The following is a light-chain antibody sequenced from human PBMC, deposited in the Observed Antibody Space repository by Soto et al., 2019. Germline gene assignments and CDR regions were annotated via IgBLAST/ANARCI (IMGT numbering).Light chain of an antibody. CDR2: DAS. V-gene: IGKV3-11*01. J-gene: IGKJ4*01. CDR1: QSVRSY. Sequence: EIVLTQSPATLSLSPGERATLSCRASQSVRSYLAWYQQKPGQAPRLLTYDASNRATGIPARFSGSGSGTDFTLTISSLELEDFAVYYCQQRSNWPRLTFGGGTKVEIK. CDR3: QQRSNWPRLT.